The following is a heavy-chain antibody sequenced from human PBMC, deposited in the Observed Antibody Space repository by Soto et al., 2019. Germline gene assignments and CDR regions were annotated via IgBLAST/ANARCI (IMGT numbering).Heavy chain of an antibody. CDR1: GFTFGDYA. Sequence: GGSLRLSCAASGFTFGDYAMHWVRQAPGKGLEWVSGISGNSGSIGYADSVKGRFTISRDNSKNSLYLQMNSLRAEDTAVYYCAKDTGVAVAPAFDYWGQGTRVTVSS. CDR2: ISGNSGSI. V-gene: IGHV3-9*01. CDR3: AKDTGVAVAPAFDY. J-gene: IGHJ4*02. D-gene: IGHD6-19*01.